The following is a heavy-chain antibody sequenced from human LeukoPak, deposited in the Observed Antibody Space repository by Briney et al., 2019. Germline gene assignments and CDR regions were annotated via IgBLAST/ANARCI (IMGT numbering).Heavy chain of an antibody. D-gene: IGHD1-1*01. CDR3: ARAGNNWSFDY. Sequence: SETLSITCTVSGDAVSIYYWSWIRQPPGKGLEWIGYIYYRGNTNYNPSLKSRVTMAVDTSKNQFPLKVSSVTAADTAVYYCARAGNNWSFDYWGQGTLVTVSS. J-gene: IGHJ4*02. V-gene: IGHV4-59*02. CDR1: GDAVSIYY. CDR2: IYYRGNT.